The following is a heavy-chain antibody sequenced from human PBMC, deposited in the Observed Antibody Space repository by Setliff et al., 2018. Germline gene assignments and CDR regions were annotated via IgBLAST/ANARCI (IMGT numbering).Heavy chain of an antibody. D-gene: IGHD3-10*01. J-gene: IGHJ4*02. CDR2: INPHGSEK. CDR3: FGAGTCSY. V-gene: IGHV3-7*01. CDR1: GLSYSNYW. Sequence: GGFLRLSCTASGLSYSNYWVSWVRQAPGKGLEWLASINPHGSEKYYADSVKGRFTISRDNAKNSLSLQMNNLRTEDTAVYYCFGAGTCSYWGQGTLVTVSS.